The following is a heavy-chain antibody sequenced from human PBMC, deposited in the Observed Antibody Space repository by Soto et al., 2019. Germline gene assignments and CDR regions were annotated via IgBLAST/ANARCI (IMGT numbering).Heavy chain of an antibody. CDR3: ARGSGGLDAFDI. V-gene: IGHV4-59*01. J-gene: IGHJ3*02. CDR1: GGSISGYY. CDR2: IYYSGST. Sequence: PSETLSLTCTVSGGSISGYYWSWIRQPPGKGLEWIGYIYYSGSTNYNPSLKSRVTLSVDTSKNQFSLKLASVTAADTAVYYCARGSGGLDAFDIWGQGTMVTVSS.